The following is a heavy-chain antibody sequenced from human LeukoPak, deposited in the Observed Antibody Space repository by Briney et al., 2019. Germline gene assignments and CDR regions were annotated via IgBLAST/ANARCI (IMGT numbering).Heavy chain of an antibody. Sequence: GGSLRLSCAASGFTFSTYGVHWVRQAPGKGLEWVAIIWYDGSNAYYADSVKGRFTISRDNSRNTLYLQMNSLRAEDTAVYYCTTDQVMTTVITVDYWGQGTLVTVSS. CDR1: GFTFSTYG. CDR2: IWYDGSNA. D-gene: IGHD4-17*01. CDR3: TTDQVMTTVITVDY. J-gene: IGHJ4*02. V-gene: IGHV3-33*01.